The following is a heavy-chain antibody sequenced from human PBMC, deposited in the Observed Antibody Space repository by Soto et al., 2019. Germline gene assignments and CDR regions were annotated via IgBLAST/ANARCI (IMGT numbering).Heavy chain of an antibody. CDR3: ARDEKIDGDYYYFDY. J-gene: IGHJ4*02. Sequence: ASVKVSCKASGYTFTSYYMHWVRQAPGQGLEWMGIINPSGGSTSYAQKFQGRVTMTRDTSTSTVYMELSSLRSEDTAVYYCARDEKIDGDYYYFDYWGQGTLVTVSS. V-gene: IGHV1-46*03. CDR2: INPSGGST. CDR1: GYTFTSYY. D-gene: IGHD4-17*01.